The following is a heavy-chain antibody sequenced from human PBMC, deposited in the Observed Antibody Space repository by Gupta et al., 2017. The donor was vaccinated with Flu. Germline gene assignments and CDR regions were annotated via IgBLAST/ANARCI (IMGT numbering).Heavy chain of an antibody. CDR2: ISGRGDRT. Sequence: SGISGRGDRTYYADSVKCRLTISRDTYKSTLYLQMHNLRVEDAAVYYCAKGRGGESFHVLEMWGQGTLVPVPS. V-gene: IGHV3-23*01. D-gene: IGHD2-21*01. J-gene: IGHJ4*02. CDR3: AKGRGGESFHVLEM.